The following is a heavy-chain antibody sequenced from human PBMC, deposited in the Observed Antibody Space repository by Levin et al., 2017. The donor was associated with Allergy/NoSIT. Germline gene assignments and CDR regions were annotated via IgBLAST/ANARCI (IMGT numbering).Heavy chain of an antibody. D-gene: IGHD2-21*02. CDR2: ISAYNGNT. CDR3: ARVGSLVVTTSRMYYYYGMDV. CDR1: GYTFTSYG. J-gene: IGHJ6*02. Sequence: GESLKISCKASGYTFTSYGISWVRQAPGQGLEWMGWISAYNGNTNYAQKLQGRVTMTTDTSTSTAYMELRSLRSDDTAVYYCARVGSLVVTTSRMYYYYGMDVWGQGTTVTVSS. V-gene: IGHV1-18*01.